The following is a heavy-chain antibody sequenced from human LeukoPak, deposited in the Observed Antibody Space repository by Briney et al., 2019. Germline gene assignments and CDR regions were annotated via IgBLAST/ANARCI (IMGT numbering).Heavy chain of an antibody. D-gene: IGHD5-24*01. J-gene: IGHJ5*02. V-gene: IGHV4-38-2*02. CDR2: FHRGRI. Sequence: SETLSLTCKVSGYPIGLDYYWVWIRQAPGRGLQGIGGFHRGRIQYNSALKSRVTISIDSSKNQFSLRMWPVTAADTAFYFCARAPSSYESGNGYPNLGWLDPWGQGALVTVSS. CDR3: ARAPSSYESGNGYPNLGWLDP. CDR1: GYPIGLDYY.